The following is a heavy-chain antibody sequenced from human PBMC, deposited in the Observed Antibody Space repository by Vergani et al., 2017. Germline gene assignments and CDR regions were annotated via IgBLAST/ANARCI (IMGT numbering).Heavy chain of an antibody. Sequence: EVQLVESGGGLVKPGGSLRLSCAASGFTFSSYSMNWVRQAPGKGLEWVSSISSSSSYIYYADSVKGRFTISRDNAKNSLYLQMNSLRAEDTAVYYCARVLELPPAGLYYYYRDVGGKVSTVTGS. J-gene: IGHJ6*03. CDR2: ISSSSSYI. CDR3: ARVLELPPAGLYYYYRDV. V-gene: IGHV3-21*01. CDR1: GFTFSSYS. D-gene: IGHD1-7*01.